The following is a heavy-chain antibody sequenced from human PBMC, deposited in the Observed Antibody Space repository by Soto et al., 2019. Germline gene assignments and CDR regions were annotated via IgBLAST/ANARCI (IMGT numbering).Heavy chain of an antibody. J-gene: IGHJ4*02. Sequence: RGSLRLSCAASGFTFDNYAMTWVRQAPGKGLEWVSGISGGGRSTFYADSVKGRFTISRDNSRNTLYLQMNSLRDEDTAVYYCARPYTLYSSCARDCYLLDYWGQGALVTVSS. V-gene: IGHV3-23*01. CDR2: ISGGGRST. CDR3: ARPYTLYSSCARDCYLLDY. CDR1: GFTFDNYA. D-gene: IGHD2-21*02.